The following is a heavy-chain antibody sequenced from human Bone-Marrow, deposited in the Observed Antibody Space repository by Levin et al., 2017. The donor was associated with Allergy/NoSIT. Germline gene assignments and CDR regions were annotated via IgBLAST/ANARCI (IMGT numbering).Heavy chain of an antibody. CDR1: GFTFNIYW. J-gene: IGHJ4*02. CDR2: IDPDGNKT. V-gene: IGHV3-74*01. CDR3: ARGERRLSARVDH. D-gene: IGHD3-16*01. Sequence: GGSLRLSCAGSGFTFNIYWMHWVRQVPGKGLEWVSRIDPDGNKTSYADSVKGRFTTSRDNPKNTLYLQMNSLRAEDPAMYYCARGERRLSARVDHWGQGARVTVSS.